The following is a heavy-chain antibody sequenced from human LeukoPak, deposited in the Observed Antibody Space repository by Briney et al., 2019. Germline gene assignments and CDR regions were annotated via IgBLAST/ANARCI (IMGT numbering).Heavy chain of an antibody. CDR1: GGSFSGYY. Sequence: SETLSLTCAVYGGSFSGYYWSWIRQPPGKGLEWIGEINHSGSTNYNPSLKSRVTISVDTSKNQFSLKLSSVTAADTAVYYCARGSELWLSLPFDYWGQGTPVTVSS. J-gene: IGHJ4*02. D-gene: IGHD5-18*01. CDR2: INHSGST. V-gene: IGHV4-34*01. CDR3: ARGSELWLSLPFDY.